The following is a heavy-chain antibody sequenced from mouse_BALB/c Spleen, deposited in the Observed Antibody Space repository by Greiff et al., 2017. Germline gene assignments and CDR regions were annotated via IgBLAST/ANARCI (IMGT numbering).Heavy chain of an antibody. CDR2: ILPGSGST. Sequence: VQLQQSGAELMKPGASVKISCKATGYTFSSYWIEWVKQRPGHGLEWIGEILPGSGSTNYNEKFKGKATFTADTSSNTAYMQLSSLTSEDSAVYYCARTYRYRAMDYWGQGTSVTVSS. CDR3: ARTYRYRAMDY. V-gene: IGHV1-9*01. J-gene: IGHJ4*01. CDR1: GYTFSSYW. D-gene: IGHD2-14*01.